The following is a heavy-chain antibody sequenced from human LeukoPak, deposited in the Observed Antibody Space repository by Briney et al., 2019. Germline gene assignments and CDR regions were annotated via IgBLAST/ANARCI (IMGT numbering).Heavy chain of an antibody. CDR2: ISSSSSYI. J-gene: IGHJ6*02. CDR1: GFTFSSYS. D-gene: IGHD3-9*01. V-gene: IGHV3-21*01. Sequence: GGSLRLSCAASGFTFSSYSMNWVRQAPGKGLEWVSSISSSSSYIYYADSVKGRFTISRDNAKNSLYLQMNSLRAEDTAVYYCARACPPFRYFDWLLSGSGMDVWGQGTTVTASS. CDR3: ARACPPFRYFDWLLSGSGMDV.